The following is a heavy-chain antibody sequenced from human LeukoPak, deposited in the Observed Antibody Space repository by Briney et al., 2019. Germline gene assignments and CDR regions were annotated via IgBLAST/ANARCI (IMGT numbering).Heavy chain of an antibody. V-gene: IGHV4-38-2*01. CDR2: IYHSGNS. D-gene: IGHD3/OR15-3a*01. Sequence: TSSETLSLTCAVSGYSISSNYYWGWIQQPPGKGLEWIGGIYHSGNSYYNPALKSRVTISVDTSKNQFSLKLSSVTAADTAVYFCARLAYHDFWVDYSHPFDYWGQGILVTVSS. CDR1: GYSISSNYY. CDR3: ARLAYHDFWVDYSHPFDY. J-gene: IGHJ4*02.